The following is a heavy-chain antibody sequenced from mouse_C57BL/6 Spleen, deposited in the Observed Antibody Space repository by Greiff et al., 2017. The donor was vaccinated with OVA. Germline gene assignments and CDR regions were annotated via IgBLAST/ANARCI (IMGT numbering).Heavy chain of an antibody. J-gene: IGHJ4*01. V-gene: IGHV5-17*01. CDR3: ARRLTLDAMDY. Sequence: LVESGGGLVKPGGSLKLSCAASGFTFSDYGMHWVRQAPEKGLEWVAYISSGSSTIYYADTEKGRFTISRDNAKNTLFLQMTSLRSEDTAMYYCARRLTLDAMDYWGQGTSVTVSS. D-gene: IGHD1-3*01. CDR2: ISSGSSTI. CDR1: GFTFSDYG.